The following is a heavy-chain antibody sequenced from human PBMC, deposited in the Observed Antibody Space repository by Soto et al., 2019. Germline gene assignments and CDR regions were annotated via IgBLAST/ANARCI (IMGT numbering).Heavy chain of an antibody. CDR3: ARSLIAAAGLTYYYYGLDV. V-gene: IGHV1-69*01. J-gene: IGHJ6*02. D-gene: IGHD6-13*01. CDR2: IIPLFGTA. Sequence: QVQLVQSGAEVKKPGSSVKVSCKASGGTFSNYVVTWVRQAPGQGLEWMGGIIPLFGTANYAQEFQGRVTITADESTSTAYMELSSLRSEETAVYYCARSLIAAAGLTYYYYGLDVWGQGTTVTVSS. CDR1: GGTFSNYV.